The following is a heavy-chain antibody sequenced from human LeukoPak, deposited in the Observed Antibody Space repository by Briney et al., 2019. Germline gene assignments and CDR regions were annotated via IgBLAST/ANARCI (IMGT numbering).Heavy chain of an antibody. V-gene: IGHV3-74*01. CDR3: ATEMAAMVY. Sequence: GGSLRLSCAASGFTLSSYWMHWVRHAPGKGLVWGSRIDTDGSSTTYADSVKGRFTISRDNAKNTLYLQMNSLRAEDTAVYYCATEMAAMVYWGQGTLVTVSS. CDR1: GFTLSSYW. D-gene: IGHD5-24*01. CDR2: IDTDGSST. J-gene: IGHJ4*02.